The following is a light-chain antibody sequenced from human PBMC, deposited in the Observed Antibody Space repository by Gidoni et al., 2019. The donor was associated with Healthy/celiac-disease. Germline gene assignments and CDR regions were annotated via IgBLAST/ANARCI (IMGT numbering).Light chain of an antibody. CDR3: QQYGSSPPYT. Sequence: EIVFTQSPGPLSLSPGERTTLSCRARQRVSSIYLAWYQQKPGQAPRPPIYGASRRATGIPDRFSGSGSGTDFTLTISRLEPEDFAVYYCQQYGSSPPYTFGQGTKLEIK. CDR2: GAS. V-gene: IGKV3-20*01. CDR1: QRVSSIY. J-gene: IGKJ2*01.